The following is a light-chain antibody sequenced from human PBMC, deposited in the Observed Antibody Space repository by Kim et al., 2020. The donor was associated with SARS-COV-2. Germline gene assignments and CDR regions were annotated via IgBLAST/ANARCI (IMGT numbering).Light chain of an antibody. CDR1: SSNMGTYNF. V-gene: IGLV2-14*04. CDR3: SSYTRSSSFG. Sequence: GQWITISCNGTSSNMGTYNFVSWYQQNPGKAPKIMIYYVSKRPSVISSRFSGSKSGSTASLTSSGLQAEDEADYYCSSYTRSSSFGFGGGTQLTVL. CDR2: YVS. J-gene: IGLJ3*02.